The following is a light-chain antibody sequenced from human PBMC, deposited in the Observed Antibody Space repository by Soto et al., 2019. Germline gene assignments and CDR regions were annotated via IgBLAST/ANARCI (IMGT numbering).Light chain of an antibody. CDR3: SSYTINNSYV. CDR1: SSDIGAYDY. Sequence: QSALTQPASLSGSPGQSITISCTGTSSDIGAYDYVSWFQQHPGKAPKLTISEVNNRPSGVSNRFSGSKSGNTASLTISGLQAEDEADYYCSSYTINNSYVFGTGTKVTVL. CDR2: EVN. J-gene: IGLJ1*01. V-gene: IGLV2-14*01.